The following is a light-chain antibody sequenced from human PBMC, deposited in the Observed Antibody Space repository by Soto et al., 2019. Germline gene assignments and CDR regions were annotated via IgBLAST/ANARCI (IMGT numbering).Light chain of an antibody. J-gene: IGLJ1*01. CDR2: EVN. CDR1: SSDVGGYKY. Sequence: QSVLTQPPSASGSPGQSVTISCTGTSSDVGGYKYVSWYQQHPGKAPKLMIFEVNKRPSGVPDRFSVSKSGNPASLTVSGLQAEDEADYYCSSYAGINNLGVFGTGTKVTVL. CDR3: SSYAGINNLGV. V-gene: IGLV2-8*01.